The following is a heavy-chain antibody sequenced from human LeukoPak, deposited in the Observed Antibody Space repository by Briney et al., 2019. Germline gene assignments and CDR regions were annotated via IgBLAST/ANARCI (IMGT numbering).Heavy chain of an antibody. CDR2: ISAYNGNT. D-gene: IGHD1/OR15-1a*01. CDR3: ARDRRGRRDSNTPYYYYGMDV. J-gene: IGHJ6*02. CDR1: GDTFTSYG. Sequence: ASVKVSCKASGDTFTSYGINWVRQAPGQGLEWMGWISAYNGNTIYAHKLQGRVAMTTDTSTRTVYMELRSLRSDDTAVYYCARDRRGRRDSNTPYYYYGMDVWGQGTTVTVS. V-gene: IGHV1-18*01.